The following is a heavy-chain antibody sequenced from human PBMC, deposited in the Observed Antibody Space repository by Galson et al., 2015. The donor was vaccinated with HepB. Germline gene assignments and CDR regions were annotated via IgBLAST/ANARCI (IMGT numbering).Heavy chain of an antibody. CDR1: GFTFSSYE. CDR3: ARDVDRDAFDI. Sequence: SLRLSCAASGFTFSSYEMNWVRQAPGKGLEWVSYISSSGSTIYYADSVKGRFTISRDNAKNSLYLQMNSLRAEDTAVYYCARDVDRDAFDIWGQGTMVTVSS. J-gene: IGHJ3*02. D-gene: IGHD5-12*01. V-gene: IGHV3-48*03. CDR2: ISSSGSTI.